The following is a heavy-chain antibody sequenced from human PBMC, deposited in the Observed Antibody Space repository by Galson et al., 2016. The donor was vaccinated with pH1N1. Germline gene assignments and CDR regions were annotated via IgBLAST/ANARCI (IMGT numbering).Heavy chain of an antibody. CDR1: GFTFDDYA. CDR3: AKDRGPGIFGVVR. Sequence: SLRLSCAASGFTFDDYAMHWVRQAPGKGLEWVSGISWNSGRRGYADSVKGRFTITRDNAKNSLYLQMNSLRAEDTAFYYCAKDRGPGIFGVVRGGQGTLVTVSS. CDR2: ISWNSGRR. J-gene: IGHJ4*02. V-gene: IGHV3-9*01. D-gene: IGHD3-3*01.